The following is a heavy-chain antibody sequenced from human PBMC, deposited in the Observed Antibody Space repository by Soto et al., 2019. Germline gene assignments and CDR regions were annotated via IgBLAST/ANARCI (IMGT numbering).Heavy chain of an antibody. CDR1: GGTFSSYA. V-gene: IGHV1-69*01. J-gene: IGHJ6*02. D-gene: IGHD3-3*01. Sequence: QVQLVQSGAEVKKPGSSVKVSCKASGGTFSSYAISWVRQAPGQGLEWMGGIIPIFGTANYAQKFQGRVTITADESTSTAYMGLSSLRSEETAVYYCASSRYYDFWSRNYYYYYGMDVWGQGTTVTVSS. CDR2: IIPIFGTA. CDR3: ASSRYYDFWSRNYYYYYGMDV.